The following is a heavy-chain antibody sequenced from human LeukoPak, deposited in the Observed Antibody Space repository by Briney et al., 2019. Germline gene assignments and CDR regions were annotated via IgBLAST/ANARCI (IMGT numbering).Heavy chain of an antibody. CDR1: GFTFSTYW. Sequence: GSLRLSCAASGFTFSTYWMGWVRQAPGKGLEWVSYISSSSSTIYYVDSLEGRFTISRDDAKKSLYLQMNSLRAEDTAVYYCAREMQDGGSYPYHFDYWGQGTLVTVSS. V-gene: IGHV3-48*04. CDR2: ISSSSSTI. J-gene: IGHJ4*02. CDR3: AREMQDGGSYPYHFDY. D-gene: IGHD1-26*01.